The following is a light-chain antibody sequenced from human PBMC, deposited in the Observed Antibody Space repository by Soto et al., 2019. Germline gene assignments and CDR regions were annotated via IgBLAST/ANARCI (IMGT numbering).Light chain of an antibody. CDR1: QSVSSSY. CDR3: QQYGSSPPMYT. V-gene: IGKV3-20*01. J-gene: IGKJ2*01. Sequence: EIVLTQSPGTLSLSPGERATLSCRTSQSVSSSYLAWYRQKPGQAHRLLIYGASSRATGIPDRFSGSGSGTDFALTISRVEPEDFAVYYCQQYGSSPPMYTFGQGTKLEIK. CDR2: GAS.